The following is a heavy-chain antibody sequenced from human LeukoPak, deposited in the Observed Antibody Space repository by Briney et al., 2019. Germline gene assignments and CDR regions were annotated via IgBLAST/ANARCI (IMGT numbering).Heavy chain of an antibody. CDR2: IIPILGIA. V-gene: IGHV1-69*02. CDR1: GGTFSSYT. D-gene: IGHD3-3*01. Sequence: SVKVSCKASGGTFSSYTISWVRQAPGQGLEWMGRIIPILGIANYAQKFQGRVTITADKSTSTAYMELSILRSEDTAVYYCARAVYYDSWSGYAFDIWGQGTMVTVSS. J-gene: IGHJ3*02. CDR3: ARAVYYDSWSGYAFDI.